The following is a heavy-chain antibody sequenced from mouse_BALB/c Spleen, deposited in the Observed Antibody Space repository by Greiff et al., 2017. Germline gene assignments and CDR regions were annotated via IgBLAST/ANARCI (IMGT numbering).Heavy chain of an antibody. CDR3: ARSLGAWFAY. V-gene: IGHV3-2*02. CDR1: GYSITSDYA. Sequence: DVKLQESGPGLVKPSQSLSLTCTVTGYSITSDYAWNWIRQFPGNKLEWMGYISYSGSTSYNPSLKSRISITRDTSKNQFFLQLNSVTTEDTATYYCARSLGAWFAYWGQGTLVTVSA. D-gene: IGHD4-1*01. CDR2: ISYSGST. J-gene: IGHJ3*01.